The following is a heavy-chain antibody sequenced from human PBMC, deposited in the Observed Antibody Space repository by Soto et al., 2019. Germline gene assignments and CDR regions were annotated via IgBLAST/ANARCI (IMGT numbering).Heavy chain of an antibody. CDR1: GFTFNSYT. J-gene: IGHJ6*03. V-gene: IGHV3-23*01. CDR3: ARDLSWGSNWYYYMDV. CDR2: ISGSGGSP. Sequence: PGGSLRLSCAASGFTFNSYTMAWVRQAPGKGLEWVSSISGSGGSPSYADSVQGRFTISRDNSRNTLSLQMNSLRAEDTAVYYCARDLSWGSNWYYYMDVWGKGTTVTVSS. D-gene: IGHD7-27*01.